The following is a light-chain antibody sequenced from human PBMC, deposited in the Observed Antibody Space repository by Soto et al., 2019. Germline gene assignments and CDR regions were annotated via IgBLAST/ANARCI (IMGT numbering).Light chain of an antibody. J-gene: IGLJ6*01. Sequence: QSVLTQPRSVSGSPGPSVTISCTGTSSEVGACNYISWYQQHPGNAPKVMIYDGYKRRTRGPDRGSGSKSGSTASLSISGLQASDEADYYCCSNSASNGYVFGRGTMVTV. CDR1: SSEVGACNY. V-gene: IGLV2-11*02. CDR2: DGY. CDR3: CSNSASNGYV.